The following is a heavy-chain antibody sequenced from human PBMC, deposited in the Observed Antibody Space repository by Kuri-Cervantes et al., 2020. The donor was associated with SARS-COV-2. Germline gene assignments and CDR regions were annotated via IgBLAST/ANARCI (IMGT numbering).Heavy chain of an antibody. CDR1: GYSISSVYY. CDR3: ARTKGTIFGVVNWFDP. V-gene: IGHV4-38-2*01. Sequence: SQTLSLTCAASGYSISSVYYWGWIRQPPGKGLEWIGSIYHSGSTYYNPSLKSRVTISVDTSKNQFSLKLSSVTAADTAVRYCARTKGTIFGVVNWFDPWGQGTLVTVSS. CDR2: IYHSGST. D-gene: IGHD3-3*01. J-gene: IGHJ5*02.